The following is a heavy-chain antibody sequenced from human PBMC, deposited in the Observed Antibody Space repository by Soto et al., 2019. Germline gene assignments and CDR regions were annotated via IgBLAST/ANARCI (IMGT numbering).Heavy chain of an antibody. V-gene: IGHV1-69*06. Sequence: SVKVSCKASGGTFSSYAISWVRQAPGQGLEWMGGIIPIFGTANYAHKFQGRVTITADKSTSTAYMDLSSLRSEDTAVYYCARGRANYYYGVDVWGQVTTVTVSS. CDR2: IIPIFGTA. CDR1: GGTFSSYA. CDR3: ARGRANYYYGVDV. J-gene: IGHJ6*02. D-gene: IGHD5-12*01.